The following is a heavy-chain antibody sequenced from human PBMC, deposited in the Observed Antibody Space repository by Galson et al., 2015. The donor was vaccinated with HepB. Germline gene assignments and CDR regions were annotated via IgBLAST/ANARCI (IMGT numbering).Heavy chain of an antibody. Sequence: SLRLSCAASGFPFRTYAMHWVRQAPGKGLEWVAVIWFDGSERYYGDFVEGRFTISRDNSKSTLYLQMNNLRGEDTAVYFCARESPRIGGVCEGAFCKGVDVWGQGTTVTVSS. CDR3: ARESPRIGGVCEGAFCKGVDV. J-gene: IGHJ6*02. V-gene: IGHV3-33*08. CDR2: IWFDGSER. D-gene: IGHD2-21*02. CDR1: GFPFRTYA.